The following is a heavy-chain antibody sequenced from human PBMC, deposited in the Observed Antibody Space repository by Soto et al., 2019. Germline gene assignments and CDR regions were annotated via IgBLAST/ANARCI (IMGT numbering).Heavy chain of an antibody. CDR3: ARHADY. CDR1: GFTFSSYA. CDR2: ISYDGSNK. V-gene: IGHV3-30-3*01. Sequence: QVQLVESGGGVVQPGRSLRLSCAASGFTFSSYAMHWVRQAPGKGLEWVAVISYDGSNKYYADSVKGRFTISRDNSKNTLYLQMNSLRAADTAVYYCARHADYWGQGTLVTVSS. J-gene: IGHJ4*02.